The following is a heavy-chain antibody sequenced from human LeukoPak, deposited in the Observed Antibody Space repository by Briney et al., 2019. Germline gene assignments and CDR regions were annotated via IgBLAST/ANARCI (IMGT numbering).Heavy chain of an antibody. J-gene: IGHJ3*02. D-gene: IGHD3-3*01. CDR2: INPNSGGT. CDR1: GYTFTGYY. CDR3: AADRFLEWLGAFDI. Sequence: GSVKVSCKASGYTFTGYYMHWVRQAPGQGLEWMGWINPNSGGTNYAQKFQGRVTMTRDTSISTAYMELSRLRSDDTAVYYCAADRFLEWLGAFDIWGQGTMVTVSS. V-gene: IGHV1-2*02.